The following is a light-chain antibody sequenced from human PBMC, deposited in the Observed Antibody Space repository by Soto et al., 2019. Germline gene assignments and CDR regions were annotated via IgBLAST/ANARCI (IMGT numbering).Light chain of an antibody. CDR1: QSIGSS. V-gene: IGKV3-11*01. CDR2: GSY. Sequence: EIVLTQSPDTLSLSPGDRATLSCRASQSIGSSLAWYQQKPGQAPRLLMYGSYHRATGIPARFSGSGSGTDFTLTISSLEPEDFAVYYCQQRTNWPDTFGQGTRLEIK. CDR3: QQRTNWPDT. J-gene: IGKJ5*01.